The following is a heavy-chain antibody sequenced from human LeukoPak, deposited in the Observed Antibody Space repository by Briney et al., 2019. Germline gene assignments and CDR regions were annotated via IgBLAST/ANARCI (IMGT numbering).Heavy chain of an antibody. J-gene: IGHJ5*02. D-gene: IGHD3-22*01. V-gene: IGHV4-59*08. Sequence: AETLSLACTVAGGSVSSYYWSWVRQPPGKGLEWLGYIYYSGSTNYNPSLKSRFTISVDTSKKQFSLKLSSVTAADTAVYYCARGGNYYDSSGYYYNWFDPWGQGTLVTVSS. CDR3: ARGGNYYDSSGYYYNWFDP. CDR1: GGSVSSYY. CDR2: IYYSGST.